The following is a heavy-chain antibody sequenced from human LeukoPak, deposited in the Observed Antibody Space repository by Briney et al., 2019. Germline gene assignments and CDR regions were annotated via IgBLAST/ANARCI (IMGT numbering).Heavy chain of an antibody. CDR3: ARADIVVVPGSDYYYGMDV. CDR1: GGSISSGSYY. D-gene: IGHD2-2*01. J-gene: IGHJ6*02. V-gene: IGHV4-61*02. CDR2: IYTSGST. Sequence: SQTLSLTCPVSGGSISSGSYYWGWIRQPAGTGLEWIGRIYTSGSTNYNPSLKSRVTISVDTSKNQFSLKLSSVTAADTAVYYCARADIVVVPGSDYYYGMDVWGQGTTVTVSS.